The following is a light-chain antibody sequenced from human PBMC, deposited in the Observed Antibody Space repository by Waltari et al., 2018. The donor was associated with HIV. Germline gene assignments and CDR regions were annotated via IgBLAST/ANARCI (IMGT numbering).Light chain of an antibody. Sequence: QSALTQPPSASGSPGQSVTISCTGTSSDVGGYNYVSWYQQHPGKAPKLMIYEFSKRPSGVPGRFSGSKSGNTASLTVSGLQAEDEADYYCSSYAGSNNLVFGGGTKLTVL. CDR3: SSYAGSNNLV. J-gene: IGLJ2*01. CDR2: EFS. V-gene: IGLV2-8*01. CDR1: SSDVGGYNY.